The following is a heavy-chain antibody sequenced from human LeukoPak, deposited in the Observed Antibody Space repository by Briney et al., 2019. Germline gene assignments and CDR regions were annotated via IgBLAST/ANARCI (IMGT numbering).Heavy chain of an antibody. V-gene: IGHV1-18*01. CDR3: ARDPPYYYDSSGYRHDAFDI. J-gene: IGHJ3*02. Sequence: ASVKVSCKASGYTFTSYGISWVRQAPGQGLEWMGWISAYNGNTNYAQKLQGRVTMTTNTSTSTAYMELRSLRSDDTAVYYCARDPPYYYDSSGYRHDAFDIWGQGTMVTVSS. CDR2: ISAYNGNT. CDR1: GYTFTSYG. D-gene: IGHD3-22*01.